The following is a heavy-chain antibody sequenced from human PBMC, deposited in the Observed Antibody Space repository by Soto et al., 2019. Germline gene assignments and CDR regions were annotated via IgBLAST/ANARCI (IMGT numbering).Heavy chain of an antibody. Sequence: PSETLSLTCTVSGGSISRSSYYWGWIRQPPGKGLEWIGSIYYSGSTYYNPSLKSRVTISVDTSKNQFSLKLSSVTAADTAVYYCASQASDPYCTNGVCSYRMDVWGQGTTVTVSS. J-gene: IGHJ6*02. V-gene: IGHV4-39*01. CDR1: GGSISRSSYY. CDR2: IYYSGST. D-gene: IGHD2-8*01. CDR3: ASQASDPYCTNGVCSYRMDV.